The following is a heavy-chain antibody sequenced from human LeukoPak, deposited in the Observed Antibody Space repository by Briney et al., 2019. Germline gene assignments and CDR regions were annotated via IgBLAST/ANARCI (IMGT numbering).Heavy chain of an antibody. CDR1: GFSFSVFW. CDR2: IKTDGSIT. CDR3: ARDMMPPIKNFDY. V-gene: IGHV3-74*01. Sequence: PGGSLRLSCAASGFSFSVFWMHWVRQAPGKGPVWVSRIKTDGSITDYADSVKGRFTISRDNAKNTLYLQMNSLRAEDTAVYYCARDMMPPIKNFDYWGQGTLVTVSS. D-gene: IGHD3-16*01. J-gene: IGHJ4*02.